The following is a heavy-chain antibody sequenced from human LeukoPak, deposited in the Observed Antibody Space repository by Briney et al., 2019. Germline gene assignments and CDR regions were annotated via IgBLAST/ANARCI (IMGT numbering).Heavy chain of an antibody. CDR1: GFTFSSYS. V-gene: IGHV3-21*01. Sequence: PGVSLRLSCAASGFTFSSYSMNWVRQAPGKGLEWVSSISSSSSYIYYADSVKGRFTISRDNAKNSLYLQMNSLRAEDTAVYYCAREGLRYFDWLSEPFDYWGQGTLVTVSS. CDR2: ISSSSSYI. CDR3: AREGLRYFDWLSEPFDY. J-gene: IGHJ4*02. D-gene: IGHD3-9*01.